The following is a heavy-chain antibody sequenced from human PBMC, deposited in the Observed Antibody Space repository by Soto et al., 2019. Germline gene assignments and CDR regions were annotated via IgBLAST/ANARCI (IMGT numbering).Heavy chain of an antibody. CDR2: ISGSGGST. V-gene: IGHV3-23*01. CDR1: GFTFSSNA. Sequence: EVQLLESGGGLVQPGGSLRLSCAASGFTFSSNAMSWVRQAPGKGLEWVSAISGSGGSTYYADSVKGRFTISRDNSKNTLYLQMNSLRAEDTAVYYCAGRYVFYYGSGIMGGDYWGQGTLVTVSS. CDR3: AGRYVFYYGSGIMGGDY. D-gene: IGHD3-10*01. J-gene: IGHJ4*02.